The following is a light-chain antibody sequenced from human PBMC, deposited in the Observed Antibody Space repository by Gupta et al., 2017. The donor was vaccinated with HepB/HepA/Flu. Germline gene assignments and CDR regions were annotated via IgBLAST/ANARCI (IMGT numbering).Light chain of an antibody. CDR1: KLGDKY. V-gene: IGLV3-1*01. CDR3: QAWDSSTAV. Sequence: SYELTQPHSVSVSPGQTASITCSGDKLGDKYACWYQQKPGHSPVLVIYQDSKRPSGIPERFSGSNSGNTATLTISGTQAMDEADYYCQAWDSSTAVFGGGTKLTVL. J-gene: IGLJ2*01. CDR2: QDS.